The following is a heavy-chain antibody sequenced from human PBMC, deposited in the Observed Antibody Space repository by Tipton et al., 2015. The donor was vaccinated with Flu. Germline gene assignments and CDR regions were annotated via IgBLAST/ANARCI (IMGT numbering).Heavy chain of an antibody. D-gene: IGHD2-2*01. Sequence: LRLSCAASGFTFSSYSMNWVRQAPGKGLEWVSYISSSSSTIYYADSVKGRFTISRDNSKNTLYLQMNSLRAEDTAVYYCARAERGEGCSSTSCYFAFDIWGQGTMVTVSS. J-gene: IGHJ3*02. CDR3: ARAERGEGCSSTSCYFAFDI. CDR2: ISSSSSTI. CDR1: GFTFSSYS. V-gene: IGHV3-48*01.